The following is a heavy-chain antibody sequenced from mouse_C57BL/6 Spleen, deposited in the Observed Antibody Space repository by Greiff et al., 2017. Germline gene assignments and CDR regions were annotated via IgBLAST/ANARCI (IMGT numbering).Heavy chain of an antibody. CDR1: GYTFTSYW. CDR3: AIPLSGLRRWGYYAMDY. J-gene: IGHJ4*01. Sequence: VQLQQPGAELVKPGASVKVSCKASGYTFTSYWMHWVKQRPGQGLEWIGRIHPSDSDTNYNQKFKGKATLTVDKSSSTAYMQLSSLTSEDPAVYYCAIPLSGLRRWGYYAMDYWGQGTSVTVSS. CDR2: IHPSDSDT. D-gene: IGHD2-12*01. V-gene: IGHV1-74*01.